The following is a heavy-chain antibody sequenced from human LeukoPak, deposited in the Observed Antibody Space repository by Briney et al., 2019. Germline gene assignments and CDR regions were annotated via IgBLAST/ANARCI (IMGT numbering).Heavy chain of an antibody. D-gene: IGHD3-16*02. CDR1: GFTFSSYW. V-gene: IGHV3-74*01. CDR2: INSDGSST. J-gene: IGHJ3*02. CDR3: ARDRTTYDYVWGSYHFDAFDI. Sequence: GGSLRLSCAASGFTFSSYWMHWVRQAPGKGLVWVSRINSDGSSTSYADSVKGRFTISRDNAKNTLYLQMNSLRAEDTAVYYCARDRTTYDYVWGSYHFDAFDIWGQGTMVTVSS.